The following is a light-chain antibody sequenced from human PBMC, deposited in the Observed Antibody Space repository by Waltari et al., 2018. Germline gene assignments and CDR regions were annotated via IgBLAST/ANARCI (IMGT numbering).Light chain of an antibody. Sequence: SYEPTQPPSASVSPGQTASITCSGDKLGDKYACWYQQKPGQSPVLVIYQDSKRPSGIPERFSGSNSGNTATLTISGTQAMDEADYYCQAWDSSTYVFGTGTKVTVL. J-gene: IGLJ1*01. CDR2: QDS. V-gene: IGLV3-1*01. CDR3: QAWDSSTYV. CDR1: KLGDKY.